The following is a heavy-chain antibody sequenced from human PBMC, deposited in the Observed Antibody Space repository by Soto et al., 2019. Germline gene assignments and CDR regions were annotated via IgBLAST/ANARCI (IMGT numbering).Heavy chain of an antibody. CDR2: ISGSGGST. V-gene: IGHV3-23*01. J-gene: IGHJ4*02. Sequence: PGGSLRLSCAASGFTFSSYAMSWVRQAPGKGLEWVSAISGSGGSTYYADSVKGRFTISRDNSKSTLYLQMNSLRAEDTAVYYCAKEGGGERGSGWPYYFDYWGQGTLVTVSS. D-gene: IGHD6-19*01. CDR3: AKEGGGERGSGWPYYFDY. CDR1: GFTFSSYA.